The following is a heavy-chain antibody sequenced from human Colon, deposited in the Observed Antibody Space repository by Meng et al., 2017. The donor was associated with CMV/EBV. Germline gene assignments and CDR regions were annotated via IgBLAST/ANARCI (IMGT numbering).Heavy chain of an antibody. V-gene: IGHV1-2*02. J-gene: IGHJ4*02. CDR2: INPNSGGT. CDR3: ARDLRVWFGEFKN. CDR1: GYTFTGYY. D-gene: IGHD3-10*01. Sequence: QWQLVQSGAEGKKPGSSVNVSCKASGYTFTGYYMHWVRQAPGQGLEWMGWINPNSGGTNYAQKFQGRVTMTRDTSISTAYMELSRLRSDDTAVYYCARDLRVWFGEFKNWGQGTLVTVSS.